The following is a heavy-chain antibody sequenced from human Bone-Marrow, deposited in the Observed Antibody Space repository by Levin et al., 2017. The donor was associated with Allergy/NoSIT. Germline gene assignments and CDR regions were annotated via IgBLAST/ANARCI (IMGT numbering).Heavy chain of an antibody. D-gene: IGHD2-8*02. V-gene: IGHV3-30*04. CDR1: GLTFTNHG. Sequence: GGSLRLSCAASGLTFTNHGVHWVRQAPGRGLEWVAVISYDGTKTFFADSVKGRFTISRDNSKNTVYLQMEDLRADDTAVYYCARDPGPWPLKYYFDYWGQGILVTVSS. CDR3: ARDPGPWPLKYYFDY. CDR2: ISYDGTKT. J-gene: IGHJ4*02.